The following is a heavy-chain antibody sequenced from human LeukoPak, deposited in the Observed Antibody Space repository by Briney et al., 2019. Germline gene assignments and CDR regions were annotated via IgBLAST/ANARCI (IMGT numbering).Heavy chain of an antibody. Sequence: PGRSLRLSCAASGFTFDDYAMHWVRQAPGKGLEWVSGISWNSGSIGYADSVKGRFTISRDNAKNSLYLQMNSLRAEDTALYYCAKDPNYDILTDPIDYWGQGTLVTVSS. CDR3: AKDPNYDILTDPIDY. J-gene: IGHJ4*02. V-gene: IGHV3-9*01. CDR1: GFTFDDYA. D-gene: IGHD3-9*01. CDR2: ISWNSGSI.